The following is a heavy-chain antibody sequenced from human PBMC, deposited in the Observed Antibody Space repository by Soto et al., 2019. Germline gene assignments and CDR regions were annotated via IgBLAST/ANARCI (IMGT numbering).Heavy chain of an antibody. CDR1: GDSISGYY. V-gene: IGHV4-59*01. CDR2: IYYSGNT. Sequence: SLSLTCTGCGDSISGYYCSWIRQPPGKGLQWIGYIYYSGNTNYNPSLKGRVAMSVDTSKNQFSLHVTSVTAADTAVYFCAKYRRTDAEGYTFDYWGQGALVTVSS. D-gene: IGHD2-15*01. J-gene: IGHJ4*02. CDR3: AKYRRTDAEGYTFDY.